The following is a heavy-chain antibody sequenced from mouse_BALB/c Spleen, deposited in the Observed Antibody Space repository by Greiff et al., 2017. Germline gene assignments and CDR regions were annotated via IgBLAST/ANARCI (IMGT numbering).Heavy chain of an antibody. J-gene: IGHJ3*01. Sequence: VQLQQPGAELVKPGASVKLSCKASGYTFTSYWMHWVKQRPGQGLEWIGEINPSNGRTNYNEKFKSKATLTVDKSSSTAYMQLSSLTSEDSAVYYCARGDYYGSSYRAWFAYWGQGTLVTVSA. D-gene: IGHD1-1*01. V-gene: IGHV1S81*02. CDR2: INPSNGRT. CDR3: ARGDYYGSSYRAWFAY. CDR1: GYTFTSYW.